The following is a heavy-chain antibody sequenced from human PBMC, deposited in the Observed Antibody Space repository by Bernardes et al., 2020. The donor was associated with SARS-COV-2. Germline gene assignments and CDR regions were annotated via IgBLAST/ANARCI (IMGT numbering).Heavy chain of an antibody. V-gene: IGHV1-18*04. CDR2: IAAYNGKT. Sequence: ASVKVSCKASGYSFTTYLINWVRQAPGQGLEWMGWIAAYNGKTNYAENFQDRVSMTMDTSISTAYMELSRLRSDDTAVYYCATMDTAMASWPYYYYGMDVWGQGTTVTVSS. J-gene: IGHJ6*02. CDR1: GYSFTTYL. D-gene: IGHD5-18*01. CDR3: ATMDTAMASWPYYYYGMDV.